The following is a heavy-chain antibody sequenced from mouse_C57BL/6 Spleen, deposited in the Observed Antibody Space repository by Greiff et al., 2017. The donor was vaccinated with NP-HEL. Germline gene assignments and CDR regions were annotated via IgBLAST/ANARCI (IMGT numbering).Heavy chain of an antibody. CDR1: GFNIKDYY. Sequence: EVQLQQSGAELVKPGASVKLSCTASGFNIKDYYMHWVKQRTEQGLEWIGRIDPEDGETKYAPKFQGKATITADTSSNTAYLPLSSLTSEDTAVYYCARCVNWDAGRYYFDYWGQGTTLTVSS. CDR3: ARCVNWDAGRYYFDY. V-gene: IGHV14-2*01. J-gene: IGHJ2*01. D-gene: IGHD4-1*01. CDR2: IDPEDGET.